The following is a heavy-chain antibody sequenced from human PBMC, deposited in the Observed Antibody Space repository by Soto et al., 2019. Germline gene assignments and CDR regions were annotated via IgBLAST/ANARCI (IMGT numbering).Heavy chain of an antibody. Sequence: QVQLQESGPGLVKPSQTLSLTCTVSGGSISSGDYYWGWIRQPPGKGLEWIGYIYYSGSTYYNPSLKSRVSTSLDTSQNQSSLKLSSVTAADTAVYYCARAGLSAYVWGSYGTFCDYWGQGTLVTVSS. J-gene: IGHJ4*02. CDR3: ARAGLSAYVWGSYGTFCDY. CDR2: IYYSGST. CDR1: GGSISSGDYY. D-gene: IGHD3-16*01. V-gene: IGHV4-30-4*01.